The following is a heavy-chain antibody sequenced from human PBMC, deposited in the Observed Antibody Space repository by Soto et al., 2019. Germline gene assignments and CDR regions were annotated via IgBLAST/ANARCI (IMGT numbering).Heavy chain of an antibody. Sequence: SETLSLTCAVYGGSFSGYYWSWIRQPPGKGLEWIGEINHSGSTNYNPSLKSRVTISVDTSKNQFSLKLSSVTAADTAVYYCARGGLRGGATTILKKFDPWGQGTLVTVPQ. CDR1: GGSFSGYY. CDR3: ARGGLRGGATTILKKFDP. J-gene: IGHJ5*02. D-gene: IGHD1-26*01. CDR2: INHSGST. V-gene: IGHV4-34*01.